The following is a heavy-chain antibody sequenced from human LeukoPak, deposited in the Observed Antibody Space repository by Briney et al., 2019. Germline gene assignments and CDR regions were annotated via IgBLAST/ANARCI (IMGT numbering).Heavy chain of an antibody. J-gene: IGHJ4*02. CDR3: AKQESSGSYPYYFDY. Sequence: PGGSLRLSCAASGFIFDRYGMTWVRQAPGEGLKWVSSISDSGSRTYYADSVKGLFTVSRNNSKNTVYVQMNSLRAEDTAVYYCAKQESSGSYPYYFDYWGQGTLVTVSS. CDR1: GFIFDRYG. V-gene: IGHV3-23*01. D-gene: IGHD3-22*01. CDR2: ISDSGSRT.